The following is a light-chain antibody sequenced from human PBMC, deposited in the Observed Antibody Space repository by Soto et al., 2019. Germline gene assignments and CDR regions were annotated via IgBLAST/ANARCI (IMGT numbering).Light chain of an antibody. Sequence: QSVLTQPAAVSGSLGQSITISCTGTSSDIGGYNYVSWYQQHPGKAPKLIIYEVSYRPSGVSNRFSASKSANTASLTISGLQAEDEADYYCNSYASSNSLIFVGGTQLTVL. J-gene: IGLJ2*01. CDR1: SSDIGGYNY. V-gene: IGLV2-14*01. CDR2: EVS. CDR3: NSYASSNSLI.